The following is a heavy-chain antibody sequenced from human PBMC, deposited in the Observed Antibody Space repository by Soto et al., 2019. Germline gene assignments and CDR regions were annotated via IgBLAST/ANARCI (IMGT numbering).Heavy chain of an antibody. CDR1: GYTFTSYG. V-gene: IGHV1-18*01. CDR3: ARAAPYYDFWSGYYTVNYFDY. J-gene: IGHJ4*02. Sequence: ASVKVSCKASGYTFTSYGISWVRQAPGQGLEWMGWISAYNGNTNYAQKLQGRVTITADESTSTAYMELSSLRSEDTAVYYCARAAPYYDFWSGYYTVNYFDYWGQGTLVTVSS. CDR2: ISAYNGNT. D-gene: IGHD3-3*01.